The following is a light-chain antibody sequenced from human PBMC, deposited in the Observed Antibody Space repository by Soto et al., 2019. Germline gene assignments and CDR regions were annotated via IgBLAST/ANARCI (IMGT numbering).Light chain of an antibody. J-gene: IGKJ1*01. CDR3: QQYKNWPWT. Sequence: ERVMTQSPATLSVSPGESVALSCRASQSVSSNLAWYQQKPGQAPRLLIYGASTRATGIPARFSGSGSGTEFTLTISSLQSEDCAVYYCQQYKNWPWTFGQGTKVDIK. CDR1: QSVSSN. CDR2: GAS. V-gene: IGKV3-15*01.